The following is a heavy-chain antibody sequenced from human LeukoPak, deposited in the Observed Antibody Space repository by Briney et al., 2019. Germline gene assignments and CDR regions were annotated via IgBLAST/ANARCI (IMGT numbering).Heavy chain of an antibody. V-gene: IGHV4-39*02. J-gene: IGHJ5*02. Sequence: SETLSLTCTVSGGSISSSSYYWGWIRQPPGKGLEWIGSIYYSGSTYYNPSLKSRVTISVDTSKNQFSLKLSSVSAADTAVYYCARDPNSSGWTPNNWFDPWGQGTLVTVSS. CDR3: ARDPNSSGWTPNNWFDP. CDR1: GGSISSSSYY. D-gene: IGHD6-19*01. CDR2: IYYSGST.